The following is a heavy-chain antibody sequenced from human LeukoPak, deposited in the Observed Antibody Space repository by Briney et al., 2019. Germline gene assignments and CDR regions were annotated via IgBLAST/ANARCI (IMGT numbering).Heavy chain of an antibody. J-gene: IGHJ4*02. CDR2: INPSGGST. CDR3: ARVPLGSQIDSSGYYSPDY. Sequence: ASVKVSCKASGYTFTSYYMHWVRQAPGQGLEWMGIINPSGGSTSYAQKFQGRVTITADESTSTAYMELSSLRSEDTAVYYCARVPLGSQIDSSGYYSPDYWGQGTLVTVSS. D-gene: IGHD3-22*01. CDR1: GYTFTSYY. V-gene: IGHV1-46*01.